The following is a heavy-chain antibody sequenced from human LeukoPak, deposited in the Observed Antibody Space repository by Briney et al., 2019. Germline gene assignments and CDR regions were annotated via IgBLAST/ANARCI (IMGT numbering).Heavy chain of an antibody. J-gene: IGHJ4*02. CDR2: ISYDGSNK. V-gene: IGHV3-30*04. CDR3: ARDGGGYCSGGSCYN. D-gene: IGHD2-15*01. CDR1: GFTFSSYA. Sequence: PGGSLRLSCAASGFTFSSYAKHWVRQAPGKGLEWVAVISYDGSNKYYADSVKGRFTTSRDNSKNTLYLQMNSLRAEDTAVYYCARDGGGYCSGGSCYNWGQGTLVTVSS.